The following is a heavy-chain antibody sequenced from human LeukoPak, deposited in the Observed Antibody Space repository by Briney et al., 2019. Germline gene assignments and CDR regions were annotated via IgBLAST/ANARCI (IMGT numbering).Heavy chain of an antibody. J-gene: IGHJ5*02. D-gene: IGHD6-25*01. CDR2: ISGSGGST. V-gene: IGHV3-23*01. CDR3: AKVGSSGELFFDP. Sequence: GGSLRLSCAASGFTVSSSFMTWVRQAPGKGLEWVSAISGSGGSTYYADSVKGRFTISRDNSKNTLYLQMNSLRAEDTAVYYCAKVGSSGELFFDPWGQGTLVTVSS. CDR1: GFTVSSSF.